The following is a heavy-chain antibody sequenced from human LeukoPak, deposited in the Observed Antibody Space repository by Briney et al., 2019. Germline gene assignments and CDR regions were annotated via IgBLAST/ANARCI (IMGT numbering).Heavy chain of an antibody. CDR1: GYTLTELS. CDR3: ATVSWNPFYFDY. Sequence: GASVKVSCKVSGYTLTELSMRWVRQAPGKGLEWMGGFDPEDGETIYAQKFQGRVTMTEDTSTDTAYMELSSLRSEDTAVYYCATVSWNPFYFDYWGQGTLVTVSS. CDR2: FDPEDGET. J-gene: IGHJ4*02. D-gene: IGHD1-1*01. V-gene: IGHV1-24*01.